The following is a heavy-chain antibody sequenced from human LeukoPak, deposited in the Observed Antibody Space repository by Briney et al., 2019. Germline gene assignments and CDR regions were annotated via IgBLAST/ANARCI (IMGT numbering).Heavy chain of an antibody. CDR2: ISTDGTST. Sequence: PGGSLRLSCAASGFTFSRYWMHWVRQAPGKGLVWVSRISTDGTSTTYADSVKGRFTVSRDNAKNTLYLQMNSLRAEDTAVYYCANGGYYYDSSGYRIFGLGYFQHWGQGTLVTVSS. J-gene: IGHJ1*01. CDR3: ANGGYYYDSSGYRIFGLGYFQH. V-gene: IGHV3-74*01. CDR1: GFTFSRYW. D-gene: IGHD3-22*01.